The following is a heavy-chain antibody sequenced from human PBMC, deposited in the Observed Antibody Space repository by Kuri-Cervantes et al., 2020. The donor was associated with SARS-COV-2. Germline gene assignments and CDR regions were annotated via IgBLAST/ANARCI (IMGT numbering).Heavy chain of an antibody. CDR3: ARHGDSGWYNYYYMDV. D-gene: IGHD6-19*01. V-gene: IGHV4-39*01. J-gene: IGHJ6*03. CDR2: IYYSGST. Sequence: GSLRLSCTVSGGSISSSSYYWGWIRQPPGKGLEWIGSIYYSGSTSYNPSLKSRVTISVDTSKNQFSLKLSSVTAADTAVYYCARHGDSGWYNYYYMDVWGKGTTVTVSS. CDR1: GGSISSSSYY.